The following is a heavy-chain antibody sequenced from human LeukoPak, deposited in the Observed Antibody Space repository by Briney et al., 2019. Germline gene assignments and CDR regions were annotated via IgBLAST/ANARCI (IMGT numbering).Heavy chain of an antibody. J-gene: IGHJ2*01. V-gene: IGHV4-30-2*01. D-gene: IGHD3-16*01. Sequence: PSETLSLTCAVSGGSISSGGYSWSWIRQPPGEGLEWIGYIYHSGSTYYNPSLKSRVTISVDRSKNQFSLKLSSVTAADTAVYYCAREKTSRGRLPPDWYFDLWGRGTLVTVSS. CDR1: GGSISSGGYS. CDR2: IYHSGST. CDR3: AREKTSRGRLPPDWYFDL.